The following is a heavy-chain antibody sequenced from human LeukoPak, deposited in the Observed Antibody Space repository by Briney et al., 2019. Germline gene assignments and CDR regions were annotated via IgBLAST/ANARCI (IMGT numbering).Heavy chain of an antibody. CDR2: IYYSGST. CDR3: AREWNYVVDY. CDR1: GGSISSYY. D-gene: IGHD1-7*01. V-gene: IGHV4-59*01. Sequence: SETLSLTCTVSGGSISSYYWSWIRQPPGKGLEWIGYIYYSGSTNYNPSLKSRVTISVDTSKNQFSLKLSSVTAADTAVYYCAREWNYVVDYWGQGTLVTVSS. J-gene: IGHJ4*02.